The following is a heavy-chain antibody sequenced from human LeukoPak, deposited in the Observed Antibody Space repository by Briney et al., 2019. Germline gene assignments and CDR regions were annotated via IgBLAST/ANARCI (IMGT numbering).Heavy chain of an antibody. Sequence: GGSLRLSCAASGFTFSSYSMNWGRQAPGKGLEWVSYLSSSSSSIYYADSVKGRFTISRDNAKNSLYLQMNSLRAEDTAVYYCARQNGAGYYYYFDSWGQGTLVTVSS. CDR3: ARQNGAGYYYYFDS. V-gene: IGHV3-48*01. D-gene: IGHD3-22*01. J-gene: IGHJ4*02. CDR1: GFTFSSYS. CDR2: LSSSSSSI.